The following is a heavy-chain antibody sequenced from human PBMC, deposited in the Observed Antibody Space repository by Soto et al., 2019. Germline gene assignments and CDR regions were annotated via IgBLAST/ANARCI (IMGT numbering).Heavy chain of an antibody. J-gene: IGHJ6*02. CDR2: ISSYGSDT. V-gene: IGHV3-74*01. D-gene: IGHD3-16*01. CDR1: GFTFSRYW. Sequence: EVQLVESGGGLVLPGGSLRLSCAASGFTFSRYWMHWVRQAPGKGLVWVSRISSYGSDTHYADSVKGRFTISRDNAKNTVYLQMNSLRAEDMAVYYCASNYAYAEGYYWYGIDVWGQGTTVTVSS. CDR3: ASNYAYAEGYYWYGIDV.